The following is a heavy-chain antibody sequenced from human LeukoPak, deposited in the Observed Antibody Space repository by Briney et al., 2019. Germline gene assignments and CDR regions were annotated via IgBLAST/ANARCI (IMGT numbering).Heavy chain of an antibody. Sequence: GGSLRLSCAASGFTFSSYAMNWVRQAPGRGLEWVSTISGSGGSTYYADFVKGRFTISRDNSKNTLYLQMNSLRAEDTAVYYCARDSSLAYCGGDCYYFDYWGQGTLVTVSS. D-gene: IGHD2-21*02. V-gene: IGHV3-23*01. J-gene: IGHJ4*02. CDR2: ISGSGGST. CDR1: GFTFSSYA. CDR3: ARDSSLAYCGGDCYYFDY.